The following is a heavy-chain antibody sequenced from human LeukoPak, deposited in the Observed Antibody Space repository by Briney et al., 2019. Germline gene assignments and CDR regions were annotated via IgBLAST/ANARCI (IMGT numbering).Heavy chain of an antibody. J-gene: IGHJ4*02. CDR2: IKQDGSDK. CDR3: ARALRFLEWSVDY. D-gene: IGHD3-3*01. CDR1: GFTFSSFW. Sequence: GGSLRLSCAASGFTFSSFWMRCVPHAPGKGLEWGAKIKQDGSDKYYVDSVKGRFTISRDNAKNSLYLQMNSLGAEDTAVYYGARALRFLEWSVDYWGQGTLVTVSS. V-gene: IGHV3-7*03.